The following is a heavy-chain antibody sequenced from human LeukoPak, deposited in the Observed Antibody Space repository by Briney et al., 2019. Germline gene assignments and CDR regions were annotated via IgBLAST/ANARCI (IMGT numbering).Heavy chain of an antibody. J-gene: IGHJ4*02. CDR3: ARDRIVVVPAAMAY. D-gene: IGHD2-2*01. CDR1: GFTVSSNY. Sequence: GGSLRLSCAASGFTVSSNYMSWVRQAPGKGLEWVSVIYSGGSTYYADSVKGRFTISRDNSKNTLYLQMNSLRAEDTAVYYCARDRIVVVPAAMAYWGQGTLVTVSS. V-gene: IGHV3-53*05. CDR2: IYSGGST.